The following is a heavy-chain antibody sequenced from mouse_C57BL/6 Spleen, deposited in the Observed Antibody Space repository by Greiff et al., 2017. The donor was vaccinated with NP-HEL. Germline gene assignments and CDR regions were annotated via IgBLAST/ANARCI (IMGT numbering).Heavy chain of an antibody. V-gene: IGHV5-4*03. Sequence: EVKLEESGGGLVKPGGSLTLSCAASGFTFSSYAMSWVRQTPEKRLEWVATISDGGSYTYYPDNVKGRVTVSRYTAKNNLYLQMSHLKSEDTAMYDWARAPVSTPYWYFDGWGTGTTVTVSS. CDR3: ARAPVSTPYWYFDG. J-gene: IGHJ1*03. CDR1: GFTFSSYA. CDR2: ISDGGSYT. D-gene: IGHD5-1*01.